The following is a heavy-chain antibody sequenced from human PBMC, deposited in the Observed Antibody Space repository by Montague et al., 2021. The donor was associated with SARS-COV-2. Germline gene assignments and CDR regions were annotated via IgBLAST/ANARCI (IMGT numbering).Heavy chain of an antibody. CDR3: ARRTYDILTGYDYGMDV. CDR1: GFPLSTSGMY. CDR2: IDWDDDK. V-gene: IGHV2-70*11. Sequence: PALVKPTQTLTLTCAFSGFPLSTSGMYVSWIRQPPGKALEWLARIDWDDDKYYSTSLKTRLTISKDTSKNQVVLTMTNMDPVDTATYYCARRTYDILTGYDYGMDVWGQGTTVTVSS. J-gene: IGHJ6*02. D-gene: IGHD3-9*01.